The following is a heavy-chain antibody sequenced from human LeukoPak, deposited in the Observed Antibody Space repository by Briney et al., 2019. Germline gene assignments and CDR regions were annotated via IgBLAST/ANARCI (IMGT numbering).Heavy chain of an antibody. CDR1: GGSISSYY. CDR3: ARTVTTPQGYYYYGMDV. CDR2: IYTSGST. D-gene: IGHD4-17*01. J-gene: IGHJ6*02. V-gene: IGHV4-4*07. Sequence: SETLSLTCTVSGGSISSYYWSWIRQPAGKGLEWIGRIYTSGSTNYNPSLKSRVTMSVDTSKNQFSLKLSSVTAADTAVYYCARTVTTPQGYYYYGMDVWGQGTTVTVSS.